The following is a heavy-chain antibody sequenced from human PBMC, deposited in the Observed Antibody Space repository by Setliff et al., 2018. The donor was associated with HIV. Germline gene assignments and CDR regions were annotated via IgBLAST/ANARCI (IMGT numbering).Heavy chain of an antibody. J-gene: IGHJ5*02. CDR3: ARVYYNLWSSYFWEHVQLDP. D-gene: IGHD3-3*01. V-gene: IGHV4-59*11. CDR2: SYYDNNV. CDR1: GGSLNTHY. Sequence: SETLSLTCTVSGGSLNTHYWSWIRRPPGKGLEWIGSSYYDNNVDHNPSLKGRISISLDTSKNQFSLRLSSATAADTAVYYCARVYYNLWSSYFWEHVQLDPWGQGTRVTVSS.